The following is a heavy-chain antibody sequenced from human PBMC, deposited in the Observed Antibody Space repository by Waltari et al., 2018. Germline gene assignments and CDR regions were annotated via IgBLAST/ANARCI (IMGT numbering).Heavy chain of an antibody. V-gene: IGHV4-34*01. J-gene: IGHJ6*02. CDR1: GGSFISYY. CDR2: INHSGST. D-gene: IGHD2-2*02. Sequence: QVQLQQQSAALLKPSETLSLTCSVYGGSFISYYCIWMRQPPRKGLEWIGEINHSGSTDNNPAHMNRVTILIDKSTKQFAQKVSGVIAAEKAVEYCGGARAILNYDSYGGRGVWGQGTTVTVSS. CDR3: GGARAILNYDSYGGRGV.